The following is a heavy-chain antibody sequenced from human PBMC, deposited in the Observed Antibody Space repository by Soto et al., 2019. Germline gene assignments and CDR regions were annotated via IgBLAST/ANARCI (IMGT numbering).Heavy chain of an antibody. V-gene: IGHV3-74*01. CDR1: GITFSGYW. J-gene: IGHJ1*01. CDR3: ATIFEN. CDR2: VDSDGSGT. Sequence: EVQLVESGGGSVQPGGSLRLSCVASGITFSGYWMHGVRQVPGKGLVWVARVDSDGSGTSYADSVKGRSTISRDNAKNTLYLQMSSPRVEEAALNYWATIFENWGQGIPVPGFS.